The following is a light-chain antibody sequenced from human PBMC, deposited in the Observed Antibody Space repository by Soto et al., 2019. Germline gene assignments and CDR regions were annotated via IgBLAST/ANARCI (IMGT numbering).Light chain of an antibody. CDR1: QDIRQY. CDR3: QVYDYISAGFT. V-gene: IGKV1-33*01. J-gene: IGKJ3*01. CDR2: DAS. Sequence: DIQMTQSPSSLSASIGDRVTITCQASQDIRQYLNWYQQKPGKAPKLLIKDASRLETGVPSRLSGSGSGTDFTFYVSSLQPEDIATDYCQVYDYISAGFTCGPGTKVDLK.